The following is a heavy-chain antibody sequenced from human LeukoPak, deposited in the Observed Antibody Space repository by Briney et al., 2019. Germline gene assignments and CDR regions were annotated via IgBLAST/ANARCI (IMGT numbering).Heavy chain of an antibody. D-gene: IGHD3-22*01. J-gene: IGHJ4*02. CDR1: GFTFSSNA. CDR2: ISGSGGST. CDR3: AKANYYDSSGYYENLDY. Sequence: GGSLRLSCAASGFTFSSNAMSWVRQAPGKGLEWVSAISGSGGSTYYADSVKGRFTISRDNSKNTLYLRMNSLRADDTAVYYCAKANYYDSSGYYENLDYWGQGTLVTVSS. V-gene: IGHV3-23*01.